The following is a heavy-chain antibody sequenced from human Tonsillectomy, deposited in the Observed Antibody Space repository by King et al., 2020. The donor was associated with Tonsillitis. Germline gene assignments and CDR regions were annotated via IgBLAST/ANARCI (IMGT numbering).Heavy chain of an antibody. CDR3: AGVLYGPRLNWFDP. D-gene: IGHD2-8*01. J-gene: IGHJ5*02. CDR1: GYTLTSYG. Sequence: VQLVESGAEVKKPGASVKVSCKASGYTLTSYGITWVRQAPGQGLEWMGWITVYNGNTNYAQKLQGRVTMTTDTSTSTAYMELRSLRSDDTAVYYCAGVLYGPRLNWFDPWGQGTLVTVSS. V-gene: IGHV1-18*01. CDR2: ITVYNGNT.